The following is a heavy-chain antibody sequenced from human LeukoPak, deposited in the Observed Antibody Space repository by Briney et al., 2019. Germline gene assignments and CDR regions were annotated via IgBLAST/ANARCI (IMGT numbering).Heavy chain of an antibody. CDR2: IYPGDSDT. J-gene: IGHJ3*02. V-gene: IGHV5-51*01. CDR1: GYSFTSCW. Sequence: GESLKISCKGSGYSFTSCWIGWVRQMPGKGLEWMGIIYPGDSDTRYGPSFQGQVTISVDKSISTAYLQWSNLKASDTAMYYCARVSRYSGYEGDAFDIWGQGTTVTVSS. CDR3: ARVSRYSGYEGDAFDI. D-gene: IGHD5-12*01.